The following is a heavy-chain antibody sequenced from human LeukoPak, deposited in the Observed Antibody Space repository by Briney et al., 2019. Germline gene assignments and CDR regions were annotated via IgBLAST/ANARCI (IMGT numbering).Heavy chain of an antibody. J-gene: IGHJ4*02. Sequence: SETLSLICTVSGRSIRSYYWRWLRQPAGKGLEWIGRIYTSGSTNYNPSLKSRVTMSVDTSKNQFSLKLSSVTAADTAVYYCARDKYYYGSGSYVHFDYWGQGTLVTVSS. V-gene: IGHV4-4*07. CDR1: GRSIRSYY. CDR2: IYTSGST. D-gene: IGHD3-10*01. CDR3: ARDKYYYGSGSYVHFDY.